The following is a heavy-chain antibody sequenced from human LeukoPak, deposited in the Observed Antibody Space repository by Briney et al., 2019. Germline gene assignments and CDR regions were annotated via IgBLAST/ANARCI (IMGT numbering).Heavy chain of an antibody. CDR2: ISGGGDST. V-gene: IGHV3-23*01. CDR3: AKVIVVVVAATDYADAFDI. CDR1: GFTFSSYA. D-gene: IGHD2-15*01. J-gene: IGHJ3*02. Sequence: PGGSLRLSCAASGFTFSSYAMNWVRQAPGKGLEWVSTISGGGDSTYYADSVKGRFTISRDNSKNTLYLQMNSLRAEDTAVYYCAKVIVVVVAATDYADAFDIWGQGTMVTVSS.